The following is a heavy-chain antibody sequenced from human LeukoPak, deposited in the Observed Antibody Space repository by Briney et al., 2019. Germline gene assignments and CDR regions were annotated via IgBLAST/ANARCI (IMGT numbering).Heavy chain of an antibody. V-gene: IGHV5-51*01. CDR1: GYMFTSYW. J-gene: IGHJ4*02. D-gene: IGHD5-18*01. CDR2: IYPSDSET. CDR3: ARHFDGYSYGQNPYYFDY. Sequence: GESLKISCKDSGYMFTSYWIAWVRQMPGKGLEWMGIIYPSDSETRYSPSFQGQITISADKSISTAYLQWSSLKASDTAMYYCARHFDGYSYGQNPYYFDYWGQGTLVTVSS.